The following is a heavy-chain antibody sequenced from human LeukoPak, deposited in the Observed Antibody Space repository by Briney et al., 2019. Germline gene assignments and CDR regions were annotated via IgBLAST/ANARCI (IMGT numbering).Heavy chain of an antibody. J-gene: IGHJ6*02. D-gene: IGHD6-19*01. CDR3: GWDRTYYFDMAV. V-gene: IGHV3-15*01. CDR2: MKSRGSGGTT. CDR1: GFTFSDAW. Sequence: PGGSLRLSCEGSGFTFSDAWMNWVRQAPGKGLEWVGRMKSRGSGGTTDYAAPVKGRFTISRDDSKNTLFLQMSSLQAEDTAVYYCGWDRTYYFDMAVWRQGTTVTVS.